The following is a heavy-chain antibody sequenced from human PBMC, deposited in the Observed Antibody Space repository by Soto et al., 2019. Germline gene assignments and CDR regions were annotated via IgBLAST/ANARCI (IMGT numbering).Heavy chain of an antibody. CDR3: ARMIFGRSGAYF. V-gene: IGHV2-70*11. D-gene: IGHD3-3*01. Sequence: SGPTLVNPIQTLTLTCTFSGFSLSASRMSISWIRQPPGKALEWLARIDWDDAKYFNTSLKTRLTVSKDTSKTQVVLTMTNMEPGNTATYNGARMIFGRSGAYF. CDR2: IDWDDAK. CDR1: GFSLSASRMS. J-gene: IGHJ1*01.